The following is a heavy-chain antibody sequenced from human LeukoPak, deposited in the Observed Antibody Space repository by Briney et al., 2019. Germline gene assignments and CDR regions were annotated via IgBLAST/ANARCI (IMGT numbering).Heavy chain of an antibody. CDR3: TTDTFYMKGHDP. V-gene: IGHV3-15*07. D-gene: IGHD2/OR15-2a*01. CDR2: IKSKIDGGAI. J-gene: IGHJ5*02. CDR1: GFNFDNAW. Sequence: AGGSLRLSCAASGFNFDNAWMYWVHQAPGKGLEWVGRIKSKIDGGAIDYATPVKGRFTMSRDDSKKTLYLQMNSLKTEDTARYYCTTDTFYMKGHDPWGQGTLVIVSS.